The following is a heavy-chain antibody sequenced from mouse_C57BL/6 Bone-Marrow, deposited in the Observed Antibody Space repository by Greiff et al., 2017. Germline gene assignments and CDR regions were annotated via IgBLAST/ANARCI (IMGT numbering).Heavy chain of an antibody. J-gene: IGHJ3*01. CDR1: GYTFTSYW. Sequence: QVQLQQPGAELVMPGASVKLSCKASGYTFTSYWMHWVKQRPGQGLEWIGEIDPSDSYTNYNQKFKGKSTLTVDKSSSTAYLQLSSLTSEDSAVYYCARSRGFAYWGQGTLVTFSA. V-gene: IGHV1-69*01. CDR3: ARSRGFAY. CDR2: IDPSDSYT.